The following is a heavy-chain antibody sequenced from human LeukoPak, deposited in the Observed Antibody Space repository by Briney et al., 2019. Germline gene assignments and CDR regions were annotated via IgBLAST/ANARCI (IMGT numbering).Heavy chain of an antibody. J-gene: IGHJ4*02. D-gene: IGHD6-19*01. CDR1: GGSISSYY. CDR2: TNYSGST. Sequence: AETLSLTCTVSGGSISSYYWSWIRQPPGKGLEWIGYTNYSGSTNYNPSLKSRVTISVGPSKNQFSLKLSSVTAADRAVYYCARWYSSGWAFDYWGQGTLVTVSS. V-gene: IGHV4-59*08. CDR3: ARWYSSGWAFDY.